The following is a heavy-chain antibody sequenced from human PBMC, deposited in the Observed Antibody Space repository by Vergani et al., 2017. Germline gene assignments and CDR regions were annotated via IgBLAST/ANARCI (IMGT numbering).Heavy chain of an antibody. D-gene: IGHD4-17*01. J-gene: IGHJ6*03. Sequence: EVQLLESGGGLVQPGGSLRLSCAASGFTFSSYAMSWVRQAPGKGLEWVSVIYSGGSSTYYADSVKGRFTISRDNSKNTLYRQMNSLRAEDTAVYYCAKDLFGTVTTSLSYMDVWGKGTTVTVSS. CDR3: AKDLFGTVTTSLSYMDV. V-gene: IGHV3-23*03. CDR2: IYSGGSST. CDR1: GFTFSSYA.